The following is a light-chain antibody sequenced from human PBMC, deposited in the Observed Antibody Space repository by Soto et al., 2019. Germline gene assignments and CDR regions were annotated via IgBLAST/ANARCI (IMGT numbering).Light chain of an antibody. CDR2: EDN. CDR3: QSYDATNQV. J-gene: IGLJ3*02. CDR1: SGSIASNY. V-gene: IGLV6-57*01. Sequence: NFMLTQPHSVSESPGKTVIISCIRSSGSIASNYVQWYQQRPGSSPTTVIYEDNQRPSGVPDRFSGSIDSSSNSASLTISGLETEDEADYFCQSYDATNQVFGGGTQLTVL.